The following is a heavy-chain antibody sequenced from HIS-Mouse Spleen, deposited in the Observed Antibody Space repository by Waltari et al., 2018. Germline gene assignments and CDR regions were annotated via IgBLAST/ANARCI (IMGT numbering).Heavy chain of an antibody. CDR3: AREIPYSSSWYDWYFDL. D-gene: IGHD6-13*01. Sequence: QLQLQESGPGLVKPSETLSLTCTVSGGSISSSSYYWGWIRQPPGKGLEWIGSSNYSGSTYYNPSLNGRVTIAVDTAKNQFSLKLSSVTAADTAVYYCAREIPYSSSWYDWYFDLWGRGTLVTVSS. CDR1: GGSISSSSYY. CDR2: SNYSGST. J-gene: IGHJ2*01. V-gene: IGHV4-39*07.